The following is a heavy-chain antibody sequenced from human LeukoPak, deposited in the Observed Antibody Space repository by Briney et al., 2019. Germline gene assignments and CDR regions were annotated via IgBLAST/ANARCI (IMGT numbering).Heavy chain of an antibody. CDR1: GGSFSGYY. V-gene: IGHV4-34*01. D-gene: IGHD3-10*01. CDR3: ARARGPKLNMDV. CDR2: INHGGST. J-gene: IGHJ6*03. Sequence: SETLSLTCAVYGGSFSGYYWSWIRQPPGKGLEWIGEINHGGSTNYNPSLKSRVTISVDTSKNQFSLKLSSVTAADTAVYYCARARGPKLNMDVWGKGTTVTVSS.